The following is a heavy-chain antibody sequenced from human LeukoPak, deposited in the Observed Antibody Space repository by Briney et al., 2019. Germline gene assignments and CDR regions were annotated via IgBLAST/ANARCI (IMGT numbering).Heavy chain of an antibody. D-gene: IGHD3-22*01. CDR2: IYYSGST. CDR1: GGSISSSSYY. Sequence: PSETLSLTCTVSGGSISSSSYYWGWIRQPPGKGLEWIGSIYYSGSTYYNPSLKGRVTISVDTSKNQFSLKLSSVTAADTAVYYCARAYDSSGYYYWNWFDPWGQGTLVTVSS. CDR3: ARAYDSSGYYYWNWFDP. J-gene: IGHJ5*02. V-gene: IGHV4-39*07.